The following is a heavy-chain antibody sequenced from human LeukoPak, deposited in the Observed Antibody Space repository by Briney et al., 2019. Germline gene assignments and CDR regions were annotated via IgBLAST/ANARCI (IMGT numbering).Heavy chain of an antibody. CDR3: AREDYGSGSRY. CDR1: GGSISSYY. V-gene: IGHV4-59*12. J-gene: IGHJ4*02. CDR2: IYYSGST. Sequence: SETLSLTCTVSGGSISSYYWSWIRQPPGKGLEWIGYIYYSGSTNYNPSLKSRVTMSVDTSKNQFSLKLGSVTAADTAVYYCAREDYGSGSRYWGQGTLVTVSS. D-gene: IGHD3-10*01.